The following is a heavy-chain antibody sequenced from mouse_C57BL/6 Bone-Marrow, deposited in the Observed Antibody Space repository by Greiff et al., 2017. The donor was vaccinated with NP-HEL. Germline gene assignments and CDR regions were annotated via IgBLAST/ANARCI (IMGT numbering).Heavy chain of an antibody. J-gene: IGHJ1*01. D-gene: IGHD1-1*01. CDR1: GFSLTSYG. V-gene: IGHV2-2*01. Sequence: VQLVESGPGLVQPSQSLSITCTVSGFSLTSYGVHWVRQSPGKGLEWLGVIWSGGSTDYYAAFISRLSTSKDNSKSQVFFKMNSLQADDTAIYYCARSHYYGSSSWSFDVSGPRTTVTVSS. CDR3: ARSHYYGSSSWSFDV. CDR2: IWSGGST.